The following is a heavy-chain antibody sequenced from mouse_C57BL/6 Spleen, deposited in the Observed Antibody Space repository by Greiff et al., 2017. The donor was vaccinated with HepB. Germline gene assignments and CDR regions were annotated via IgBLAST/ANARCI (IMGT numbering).Heavy chain of an antibody. V-gene: IGHV14-3*01. CDR1: GFNIKNTY. CDR3: AKEGYYYGSSYLYYAMDY. Sequence: EVQLQESVAELVRPGASVKLSCTASGFNIKNTYMHWVKQRPEQGLEWIGRIDPANGNTKYAPKFQGKATITADTSSNTAYLQLSSLTSEDTAIYYCAKEGYYYGSSYLYYAMDYWGQGTSVTVSS. D-gene: IGHD1-1*01. CDR2: IDPANGNT. J-gene: IGHJ4*01.